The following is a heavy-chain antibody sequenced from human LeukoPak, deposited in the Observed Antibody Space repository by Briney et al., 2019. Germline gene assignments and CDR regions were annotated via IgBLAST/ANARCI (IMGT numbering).Heavy chain of an antibody. CDR2: ISAYNGNT. Sequence: ASVKVSCKASGYTFTSYGLSWVRQAPGQGLECMGWISAYNGNTYYPQKFQGRVTMTTDQSTSTAYMELRSLRSDDTAVYFCAREGGRDCSGGSCYSSNGWYGGLNYWGQGTLVTVSS. CDR1: GYTFTSYG. J-gene: IGHJ4*02. CDR3: AREGGRDCSGGSCYSSNGWYGGLNY. D-gene: IGHD2-15*01. V-gene: IGHV1-18*01.